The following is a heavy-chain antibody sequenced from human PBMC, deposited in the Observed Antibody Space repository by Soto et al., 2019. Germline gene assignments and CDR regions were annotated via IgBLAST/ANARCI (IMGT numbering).Heavy chain of an antibody. CDR3: ARLRISSSHYYYYYGMDV. V-gene: IGHV1-2*02. CDR2: INPNSGGT. Sequence: GGSVKVSCKASGYTFTGYYMHWVRQAPGQGLEWMGWINPNSGGTNYAQKFQGRVTMTRDTSISTAYMELSRLRSDDTAVYYCARLRISSSHYYYYYGMDVWGQGTTVTVSS. D-gene: IGHD6-6*01. J-gene: IGHJ6*02. CDR1: GYTFTGYY.